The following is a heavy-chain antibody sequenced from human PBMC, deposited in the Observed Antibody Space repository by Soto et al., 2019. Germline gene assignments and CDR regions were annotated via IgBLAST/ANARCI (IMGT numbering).Heavy chain of an antibody. J-gene: IGHJ6*02. D-gene: IGHD3-10*01. Sequence: PGGSLRLSCAASGFTFSSYAMSWVRQAPGKGLEWVSGISGSGHSTYYADSVKGRFTISRDNSKNTLYLQMNSLRAEDTAVYYCAKYWMVRGADYYGMDVWGQGTTVTVSS. CDR3: AKYWMVRGADYYGMDV. V-gene: IGHV3-23*01. CDR1: GFTFSSYA. CDR2: ISGSGHST.